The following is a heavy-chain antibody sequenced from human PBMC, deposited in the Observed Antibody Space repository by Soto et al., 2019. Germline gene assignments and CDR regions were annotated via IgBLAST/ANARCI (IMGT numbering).Heavy chain of an antibody. CDR2: FIAMLGTP. V-gene: IGHV1-69*13. Sequence: ASVKVSCKASGGTFGSQGIAWVRQAPGQGLEWMGGFIAMLGTPTYAKKVQGRATISADESLTSSYLELRSLRSEDTGVYFCARGAIANFDSWGQGTVVTVSS. CDR1: GGTFGSQG. CDR3: ARGAIANFDS. D-gene: IGHD2-2*02. J-gene: IGHJ4*02.